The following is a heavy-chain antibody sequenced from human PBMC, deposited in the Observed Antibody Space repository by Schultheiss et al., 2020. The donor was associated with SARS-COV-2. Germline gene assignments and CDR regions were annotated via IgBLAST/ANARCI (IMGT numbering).Heavy chain of an antibody. CDR2: IYTSGST. V-gene: IGHV4-4*07. CDR1: GGSISSYY. J-gene: IGHJ6*02. D-gene: IGHD3-3*01. CDR3: ARASYDFWSGYSPGMDV. Sequence: SETLSLTCTVSGGSISSYYWSWIRQPAGKGLEWIGRIYTSGSTNYNPSLKSRVTMSVDTSKNQFSLKLSSVTAADTAVYYCARASYDFWSGYSPGMDVWGQGTTVTVSS.